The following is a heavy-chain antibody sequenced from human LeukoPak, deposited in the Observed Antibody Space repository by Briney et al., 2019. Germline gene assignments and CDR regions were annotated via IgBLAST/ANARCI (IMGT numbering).Heavy chain of an antibody. Sequence: GGSLRLSCAASGFTFSSYAMHWVRQAPGKGLEYVSAISSNGGSTYYANSVKGRFTISRDNAKNTLYLQMNSLRAEDTAVYYCATGNYYDSRGYYTFGHWGQGTLVTVSS. CDR3: ATGNYYDSRGYYTFGH. V-gene: IGHV3-64*01. J-gene: IGHJ1*01. D-gene: IGHD3-22*01. CDR2: ISSNGGST. CDR1: GFTFSSYA.